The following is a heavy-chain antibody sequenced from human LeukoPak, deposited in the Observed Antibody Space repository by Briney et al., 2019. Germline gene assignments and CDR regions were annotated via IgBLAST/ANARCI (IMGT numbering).Heavy chain of an antibody. CDR3: ASYSSSGVFDY. D-gene: IGHD6-6*01. J-gene: IGHJ4*02. Sequence: SETLSLTCTVSGGSISSYYWSWIRQPPGKGLEWIGYIYYSGSTNYNPSLKSRVTISVDTSKNQFSLKLSSVTVADTAVYYCASYSSSGVFDYWGQGTLVTVSS. CDR2: IYYSGST. CDR1: GGSISSYY. V-gene: IGHV4-59*08.